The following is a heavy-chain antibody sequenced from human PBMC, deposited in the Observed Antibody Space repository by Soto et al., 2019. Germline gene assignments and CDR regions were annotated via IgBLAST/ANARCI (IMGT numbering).Heavy chain of an antibody. CDR2: IIPIFGTA. V-gene: IGHV1-69*13. D-gene: IGHD3-10*01. CDR1: GGTFSSYA. CDR3: AKPWSGGYYGMDV. J-gene: IGHJ6*02. Sequence: GASVKVSCKAAGGTFSSYAISLVRQAPGQGLEWMGGIIPIFGTANYAQKFQGRVPITADESTSTAYMELSSLRSGDTSVYYCAKPWSGGYYGMDVWGQGTTVTVS.